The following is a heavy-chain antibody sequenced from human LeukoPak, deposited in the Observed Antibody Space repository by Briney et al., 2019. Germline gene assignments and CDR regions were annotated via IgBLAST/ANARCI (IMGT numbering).Heavy chain of an antibody. D-gene: IGHD2-15*01. CDR2: IIPIFGTA. V-gene: IGHV1-69*05. J-gene: IGHJ4*02. CDR1: GGTFSSYA. Sequence: SVKVSCKASGGTFSSYAISWVRQAPGQGLEWMGGIIPIFGTADYAQKFQGRVTITTDESTSTAYMELSSLRSEDTAVYYCASGGYCSGGSCYVGSSPAGELFDYWGQGTLVTVSS. CDR3: ASGGYCSGGSCYVGSSPAGELFDY.